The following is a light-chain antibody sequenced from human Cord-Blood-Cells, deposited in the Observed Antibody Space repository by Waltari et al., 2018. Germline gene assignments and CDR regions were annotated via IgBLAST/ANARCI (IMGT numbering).Light chain of an antibody. Sequence: DIQMPQSPSSLSASVGDRVTITCRARQSISSYLNWDQQKPGKAPKLLIYAASSLQSGVPSTFSGSGSGTDVTLTISSLQPEEFATYYGQQSYSTLTWTFGQGTKVEIK. CDR1: QSISSY. V-gene: IGKV1-39*01. CDR2: AAS. J-gene: IGKJ1*01. CDR3: QQSYSTLTWT.